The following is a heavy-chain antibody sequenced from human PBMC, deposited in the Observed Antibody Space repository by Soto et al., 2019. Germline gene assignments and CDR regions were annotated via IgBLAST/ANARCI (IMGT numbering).Heavy chain of an antibody. CDR1: GYSFTSYW. J-gene: IGHJ4*02. Sequence: GESLKISCKGSGYSFTSYWITWVRQMPGKGLEWMGKIDPSDSYVDYSPSFQGHVTISTDKSISTAYIQWSILKASDTAIYYCARHAVGGTPNLDYWGQGTTVTVSS. CDR3: ARHAVGGTPNLDY. D-gene: IGHD1-26*01. CDR2: IDPSDSYV. V-gene: IGHV5-10-1*01.